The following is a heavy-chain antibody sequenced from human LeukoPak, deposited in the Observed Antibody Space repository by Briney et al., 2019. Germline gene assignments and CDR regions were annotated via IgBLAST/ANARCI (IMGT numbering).Heavy chain of an antibody. Sequence: GGSLRLSCAASRFTFSSYGMHWVRQAPGKGLEWVAFIPYDGSSADYADSVKGRFTISRDNSKNTLYLQMNSLRAEDTAVYYCARDLGEWLIDYWGQGTLVTVSS. CDR1: RFTFSSYG. V-gene: IGHV3-30*19. J-gene: IGHJ4*02. CDR2: IPYDGSSA. CDR3: ARDLGEWLIDY. D-gene: IGHD3-16*01.